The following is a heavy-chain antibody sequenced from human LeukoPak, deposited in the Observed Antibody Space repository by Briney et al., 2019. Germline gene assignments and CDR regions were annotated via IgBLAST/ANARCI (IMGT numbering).Heavy chain of an antibody. J-gene: IGHJ5*02. V-gene: IGHV3-48*03. CDR3: ARAPLVLQYRWWFDP. Sequence: GGSLRLSCAASGFNLSLYQMNGAREPPGKGLEWISYIGGSDDTICYADSVKGRFTTSRDNAKNSLYLQMNSLRDEDTAVYHCARAPLVLQYRWWFDPWGQGTLVIVSS. CDR2: IGGSDDTI. D-gene: IGHD5-24*01. CDR1: GFNLSLYQ.